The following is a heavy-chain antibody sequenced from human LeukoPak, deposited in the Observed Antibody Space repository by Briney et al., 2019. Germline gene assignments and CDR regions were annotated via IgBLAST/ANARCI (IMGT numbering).Heavy chain of an antibody. D-gene: IGHD7-27*01. CDR1: GFPLSSYW. V-gene: IGHV3-74*01. Sequence: GSLSLSCAASGFPLSSYWMHWVRQTAGKGLVWVSRINSGGSGTSYADSVEGRFTISRDNAKNILYLQMNSLRAEDTALYYCATSLGPLTEYWGQGTLVTVSS. CDR2: INSGGSGT. CDR3: ATSLGPLTEY. J-gene: IGHJ4*02.